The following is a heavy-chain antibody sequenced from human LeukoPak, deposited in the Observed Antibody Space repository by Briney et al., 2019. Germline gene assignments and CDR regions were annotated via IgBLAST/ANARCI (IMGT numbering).Heavy chain of an antibody. D-gene: IGHD3-22*01. V-gene: IGHV1-2*02. CDR1: RYTFTAYY. CDR2: INPNNRGT. CDR3: ARDQGSDDSSDYSPLDN. Sequence: ASVKVSCKASRYTFTAYYIHWVRPAPGQGLEWMGWINPNNRGTNYAQKFQGRVTMTRDTSINTAYMELSRLRSHETAVHYCARDQGSDDSSDYSPLDNWGQGTLVTVSS. J-gene: IGHJ4*02.